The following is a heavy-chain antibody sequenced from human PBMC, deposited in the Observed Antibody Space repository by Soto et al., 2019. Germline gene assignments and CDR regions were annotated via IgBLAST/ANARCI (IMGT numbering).Heavy chain of an antibody. V-gene: IGHV3-23*01. CDR2: ISGSGGST. CDR3: ASDPMVRGVILL. D-gene: IGHD3-10*01. J-gene: IGHJ4*02. Sequence: GGSLRLSCAASGFTFSSYAMSWVRQAPGKGLEWVSAISGSGGSTYYADSVKGRFTISRDNSKNTLYLQMNSLRAEDTAVYYCASDPMVRGVILLWGQGTLVTVSS. CDR1: GFTFSSYA.